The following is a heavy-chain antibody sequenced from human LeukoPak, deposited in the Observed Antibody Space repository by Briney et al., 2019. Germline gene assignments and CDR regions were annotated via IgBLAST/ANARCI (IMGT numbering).Heavy chain of an antibody. J-gene: IGHJ4*02. D-gene: IGHD2-8*01. CDR1: GFTFSSYA. CDR2: IKHDGSER. V-gene: IGHV3-7*01. CDR3: ARLLNVDY. Sequence: GGSLRLSCAASGFTFSSYAMHWVRQAPGKGLEWVANIKHDGSERYYVDSVKGRFTISRDNAKNSLYLQMNSLRAEDTAVYYCARLLNVDYWGQGTLVTVSS.